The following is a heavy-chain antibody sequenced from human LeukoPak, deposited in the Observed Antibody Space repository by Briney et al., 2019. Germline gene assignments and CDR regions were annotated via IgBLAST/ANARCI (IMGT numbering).Heavy chain of an antibody. CDR1: GYTFTSYY. CDR3: ARGPFSGSAYHPNYFDY. CDR2: INPRDGGT. J-gene: IGHJ4*02. V-gene: IGHV1-46*01. Sequence: EASVKVSCKASGYTFTSYYMHWVRQAPGQGLEWLAIINPRDGGTTYAQNFQDRVTMTRDTSTSTVYMELSSLRSEDTAVYYCARGPFSGSAYHPNYFDYWGQGTLVTVSS. D-gene: IGHD1-26*01.